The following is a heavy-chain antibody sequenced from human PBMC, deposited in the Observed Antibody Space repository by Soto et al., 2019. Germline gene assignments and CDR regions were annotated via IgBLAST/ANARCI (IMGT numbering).Heavy chain of an antibody. CDR1: EFTFSDYY. V-gene: IGHV3-11*01. Sequence: QVQLVESGGGLVKPGGSLRLSCAASEFTFSDYYMSWIRQAPGKGLEWVSYISTSGGTTYYADSVKGRFTISRDNAKNSLYLQMNSLRAEDTAVYYCARDRGSSWTNDAFDIWGQGTMVTVSS. J-gene: IGHJ3*02. D-gene: IGHD6-13*01. CDR2: ISTSGGTT. CDR3: ARDRGSSWTNDAFDI.